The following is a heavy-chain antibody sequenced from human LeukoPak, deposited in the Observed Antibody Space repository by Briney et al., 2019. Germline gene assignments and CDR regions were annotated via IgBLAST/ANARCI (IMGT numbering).Heavy chain of an antibody. D-gene: IGHD2-15*01. Sequence: SVKVSCKASGGTFSSYAISWVRQAPGQGLEWMGRIIPILGIANYAQKFQGRVTITADKSTSTAYMELSSPRSEDTAVYYCAREGPAYYCSGGSCYLDYWGQGTLVTVSS. V-gene: IGHV1-69*04. CDR1: GGTFSSYA. J-gene: IGHJ4*02. CDR2: IIPILGIA. CDR3: AREGPAYYCSGGSCYLDY.